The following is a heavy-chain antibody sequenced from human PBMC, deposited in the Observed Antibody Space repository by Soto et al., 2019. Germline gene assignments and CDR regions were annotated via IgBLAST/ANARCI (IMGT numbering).Heavy chain of an antibody. D-gene: IGHD2-21*02. CDR2: INSDGSST. V-gene: IGHV3-74*01. Sequence: GGSLRLSCAASGFTFSSYWMHWVRQAPGKGLVWVSRINSDGSSTSYAASVKGRFNISRDIAKNTLYLQMNSLRAEDTAVYYCARFFVTPTDVCTKWYFDFWGRGTLVTVSS. J-gene: IGHJ2*01. CDR1: GFTFSSYW. CDR3: ARFFVTPTDVCTKWYFDF.